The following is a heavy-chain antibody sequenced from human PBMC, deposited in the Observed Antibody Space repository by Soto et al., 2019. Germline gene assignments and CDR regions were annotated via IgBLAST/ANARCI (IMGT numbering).Heavy chain of an antibody. J-gene: IGHJ3*02. CDR2: ISSSDSYI. CDR1: GFTFSSYS. V-gene: IGHV3-21*01. D-gene: IGHD3-16*01. CDR3: ARGYGGSI. Sequence: GGSLRLSCAASGFTFSSYSMNWVRQAPGKGLEWVSSISSSDSYIYYADSVKGRFTISRDNAKNSLFLQMNSLRAEDTAVYYCARGYGGSIWGQGTMVTVSS.